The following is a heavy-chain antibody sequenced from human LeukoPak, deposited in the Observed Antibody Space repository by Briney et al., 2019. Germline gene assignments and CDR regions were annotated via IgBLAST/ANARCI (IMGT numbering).Heavy chain of an antibody. CDR1: GYTFTSYG. CDR3: ARDDDYGGYGMDV. D-gene: IGHD4-23*01. Sequence: ASVKVSCKASGYTFTSYGITWVRQAPGQGLEWMGWISAYNGNTNYAQKLQGRVTMTTDTSTTTAYMELRSLRSDDTAVYYCARDDDYGGYGMDVWGQGTTVTVSS. J-gene: IGHJ6*02. CDR2: ISAYNGNT. V-gene: IGHV1-18*01.